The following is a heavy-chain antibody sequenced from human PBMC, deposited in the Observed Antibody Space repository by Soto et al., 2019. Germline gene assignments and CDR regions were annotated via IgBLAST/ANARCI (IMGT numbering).Heavy chain of an antibody. Sequence: QVQLVQSGAEVKRPRSSVKVSCKSSGGTFSKYAITWVRQAPGQGLEWMGGIIPIFATAKYAQKFQGRVSITADESTSTAHMELSSLRSEDTAVYYCARGETYLGVWGQGTKVTVSS. CDR1: GGTFSKYA. V-gene: IGHV1-69*19. D-gene: IGHD3-16*01. CDR3: ARGETYLGV. CDR2: IIPIFATA. J-gene: IGHJ6*02.